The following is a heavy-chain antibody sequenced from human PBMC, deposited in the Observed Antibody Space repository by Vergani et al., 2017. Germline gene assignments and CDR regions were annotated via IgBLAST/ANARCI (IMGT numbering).Heavy chain of an antibody. CDR3: ARVDYGGNSVDY. V-gene: IGHV3-30*04. CDR2: ISYDGSNK. J-gene: IGHJ4*02. D-gene: IGHD4-23*01. Sequence: QVQLVESGGGLVKPGGSLRLSCAASGFTFSSYAMHWVRQAPGKGLEWVAVISYDGSNKYYADSVKGRFTISRDNSKNTLYLQMNSLRAEDTAVYYCARVDYGGNSVDYWGQGTLVTVSS. CDR1: GFTFSSYA.